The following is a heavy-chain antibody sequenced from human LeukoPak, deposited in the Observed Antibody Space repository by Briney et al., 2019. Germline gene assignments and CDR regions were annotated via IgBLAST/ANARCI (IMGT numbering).Heavy chain of an antibody. CDR2: IRYDGNNT. J-gene: IGHJ4*02. D-gene: IGHD2-15*01. CDR1: GFTFSSYG. Sequence: PGGSLRLSCAASGFTFSSYGMHWVRQAPGKVLEGVAFIRYDGNNTYYADSVKGRFSISRDNSKNTLSLRMNSLRAEDTAVYFCAKDENYCSGGTCYKNHFDYWGQGTLVTVSS. CDR3: AKDENYCSGGTCYKNHFDY. V-gene: IGHV3-30*02.